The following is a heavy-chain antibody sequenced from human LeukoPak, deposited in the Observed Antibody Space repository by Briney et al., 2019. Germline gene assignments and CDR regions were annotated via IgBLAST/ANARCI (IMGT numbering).Heavy chain of an antibody. V-gene: IGHV4-38-2*02. CDR2: ISHRGST. D-gene: IGHD5-18*01. J-gene: IGHJ4*02. CDR1: GYSINSGSY. CDR3: ARIGGYSYGINDY. Sequence: SETLSLTCTVSGYSINSGSYWGWIRQPPGKGLEWIGSISHRGSTYYNPSLKSRVTISLDTSKNQFSLKLSSVTAADTAVYYCARIGGYSYGINDYWGQGTLVTVSS.